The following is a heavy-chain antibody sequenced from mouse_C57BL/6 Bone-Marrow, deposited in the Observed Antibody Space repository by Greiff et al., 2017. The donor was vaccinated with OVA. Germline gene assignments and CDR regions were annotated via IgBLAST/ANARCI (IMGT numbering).Heavy chain of an antibody. J-gene: IGHJ1*03. CDR2: INYDGSST. V-gene: IGHV5-16*01. Sequence: EVHLVESEGGLVQPGSSMKLSCTASGFTFSDYYMAWVRQVPEKGLEWVANINYDGSSTYYLDSLKSRFIISRDNAKNILYLQMSSLKSEDTATYYCARGGGDWYFDVWGTGTTVTVSS. CDR3: ARGGGDWYFDV. CDR1: GFTFSDYY.